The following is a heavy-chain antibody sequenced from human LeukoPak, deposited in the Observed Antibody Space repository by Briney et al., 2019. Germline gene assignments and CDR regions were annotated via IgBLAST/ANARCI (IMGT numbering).Heavy chain of an antibody. D-gene: IGHD3-22*01. CDR2: ISGSGIST. CDR1: GFTFSSYT. Sequence: GGSLRLSCAASGFTFSSYTMSWVRQAPGMGLEWVSAISGSGISTYYADSVKGRFTISRDNSKNTLFLQMNSLRAEDTAIYYRAKDYYDSSGYYLDYWGQGTLVTVSS. V-gene: IGHV3-23*01. J-gene: IGHJ4*02. CDR3: AKDYYDSSGYYLDY.